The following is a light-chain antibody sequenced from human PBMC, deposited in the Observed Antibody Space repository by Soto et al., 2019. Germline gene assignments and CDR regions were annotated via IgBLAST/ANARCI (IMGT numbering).Light chain of an antibody. J-gene: IGLJ1*01. Sequence: QSVLSQPPSASGTPGQRVTISCSVSSSNIGSTTVNWYQQLPGAAPKLLIYSNNQRPSGVPDRFSGSKSDTSASLAISGLQSEDEADYYCAAWDDSLNGYVFGSGTKVTVL. CDR2: SNN. V-gene: IGLV1-44*01. CDR1: SSNIGSTT. CDR3: AAWDDSLNGYV.